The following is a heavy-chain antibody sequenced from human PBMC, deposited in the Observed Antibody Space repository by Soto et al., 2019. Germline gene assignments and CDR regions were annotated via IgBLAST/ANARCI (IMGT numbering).Heavy chain of an antibody. D-gene: IGHD2-2*01. J-gene: IGHJ6*02. CDR2: INAGNGNT. V-gene: IGHV1-3*01. Sequence: ASVKVSCKASGYTFTSYAMHWVRQAPGQRLEWMGWINAGNGNTKYSQKFQGRVTITRDTSASTAYMELSSLRSEDTAVYYCARRDIVVLPAAPRGRGYYYGMDVWGQGTTVTVSS. CDR1: GYTFTSYA. CDR3: ARRDIVVLPAAPRGRGYYYGMDV.